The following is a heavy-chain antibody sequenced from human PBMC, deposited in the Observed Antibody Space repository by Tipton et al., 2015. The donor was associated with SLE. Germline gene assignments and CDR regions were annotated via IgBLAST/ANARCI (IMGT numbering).Heavy chain of an antibody. J-gene: IGHJ4*02. CDR3: ATEATTLMAPYYFAY. CDR1: GDSISNGFDS. V-gene: IGHV4-30-2*01. Sequence: TLSLTCTVSGDSISNGFDSWSWIRQPPGQDLEFLGYIYSGGTTFYKPSLKSRVTLSIDSTKNRFSLKVTSVTAADTAVYYCATEATTLMAPYYFAYWGQGSLVTVSS. CDR2: IYSGGTT. D-gene: IGHD2-8*01.